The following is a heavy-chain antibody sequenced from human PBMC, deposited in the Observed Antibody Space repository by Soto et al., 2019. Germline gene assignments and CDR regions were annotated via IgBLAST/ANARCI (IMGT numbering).Heavy chain of an antibody. D-gene: IGHD6-6*01. CDR2: IYYSGST. V-gene: IGHV4-31*03. Sequence: QVQLQESGPGLVKPSQTLSLTCTVSVGSISSGGYYWSWIRQHPGKGLEWIGYIYYSGSTYYNPYLQSRVTISVNTSKTQFSLTLSSVTAADTAVYYCARVRPHARPFDYWGQGTLVTVSS. CDR1: VGSISSGGYY. CDR3: ARVRPHARPFDY. J-gene: IGHJ4*02.